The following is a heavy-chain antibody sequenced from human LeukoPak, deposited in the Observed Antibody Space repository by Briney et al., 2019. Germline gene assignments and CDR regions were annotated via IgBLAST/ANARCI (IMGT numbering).Heavy chain of an antibody. D-gene: IGHD3-22*01. J-gene: IGHJ5*02. Sequence: PSETLSLTCTVSGRSISSYSWSWLRQPPGEGLEWIAYIYYSGSINYNPALKSRVNISVDTSKNQVSLKLSSVTPADTAVYYCARFVYYDSTPRWFDPWGQGTLVTVSS. CDR1: GRSISSYS. V-gene: IGHV4-59*01. CDR3: ARFVYYDSTPRWFDP. CDR2: IYYSGSI.